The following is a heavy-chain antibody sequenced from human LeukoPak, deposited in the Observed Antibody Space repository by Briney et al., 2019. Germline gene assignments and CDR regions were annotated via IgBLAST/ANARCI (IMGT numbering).Heavy chain of an antibody. V-gene: IGHV3-23*01. J-gene: IGHJ3*02. D-gene: IGHD2-21*02. CDR2: ISGSGGST. CDR3: AKDRAIVVVTDAFDI. CDR1: GFTFSSYA. Sequence: GGSLRLSCAASGFTFSSYAMSWVRQAPGKGLEWVSAISGSGGSTYYAGSVKGRFTISRDKSKNTLYLQMNSLRAEDTAVYYCAKDRAIVVVTDAFDIWGQGTMVTVSS.